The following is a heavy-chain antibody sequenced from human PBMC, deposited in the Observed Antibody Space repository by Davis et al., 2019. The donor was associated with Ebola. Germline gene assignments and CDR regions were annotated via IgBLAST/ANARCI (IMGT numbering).Heavy chain of an antibody. Sequence: GESLKISCSASGFTFSSYAMTWVRQAPGKGLEWVSDLSGSGDTSYYAGSVNGRFTISRDNSKDTLYLQMNSLRAEDTAVYYCAKAGHCGNYCSFDSWGQGTLVTVSS. CDR1: GFTFSSYA. V-gene: IGHV3-23*01. CDR3: AKAGHCGNYCSFDS. J-gene: IGHJ4*02. D-gene: IGHD1-26*01. CDR2: LSGSGDTS.